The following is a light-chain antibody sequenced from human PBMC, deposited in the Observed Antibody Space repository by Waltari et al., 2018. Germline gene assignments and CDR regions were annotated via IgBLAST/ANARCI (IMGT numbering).Light chain of an antibody. CDR2: GAS. J-gene: IGKJ3*01. V-gene: IGKV3-15*01. CDR3: QQYNNWPPVFT. Sequence: EIVLTQSPATLSVSPGERATLSCRASNSISNNLAWYQQKPGQAPRPLIYGASARATGIPARFSGSGSGTEFTLTISSLQSEDCAIYYCQQYNNWPPVFTVGPGTRVDF. CDR1: NSISNN.